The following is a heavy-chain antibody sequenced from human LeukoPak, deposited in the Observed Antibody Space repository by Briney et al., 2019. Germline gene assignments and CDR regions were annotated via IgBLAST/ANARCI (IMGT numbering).Heavy chain of an antibody. V-gene: IGHV3-66*02. D-gene: IGHD5-24*01. Sequence: GGSLRLSCAASGITVSSKNMNWVRQAPGKGLQWVSVIYSGGSTNYADSVKGRFTISRDNSKNTLYLQMNSLRTEDTAVYYCARTVDGYNLDVFDIWGHGTMVTVSS. CDR2: IYSGGST. J-gene: IGHJ3*02. CDR3: ARTVDGYNLDVFDI. CDR1: GITVSSKN.